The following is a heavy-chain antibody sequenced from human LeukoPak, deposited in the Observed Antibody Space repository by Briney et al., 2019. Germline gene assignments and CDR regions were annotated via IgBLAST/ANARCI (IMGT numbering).Heavy chain of an antibody. Sequence: ASVKVSCKASGYTFTDYYMYWVRQAPGQGLEWMGWINPNSGGTNYAQKFQGRVTMTRDTSISTAYMELSRLRSDDTAVYYCARDLFVVAFDYWGQGTLVTVSS. D-gene: IGHD2-15*01. CDR3: ARDLFVVAFDY. CDR2: INPNSGGT. J-gene: IGHJ4*02. V-gene: IGHV1-2*02. CDR1: GYTFTDYY.